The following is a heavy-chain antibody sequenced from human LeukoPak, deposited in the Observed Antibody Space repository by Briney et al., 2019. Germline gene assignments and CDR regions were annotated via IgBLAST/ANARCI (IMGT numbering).Heavy chain of an antibody. Sequence: GASVKVSCMPSGYTFTGHYIHWVRQAPGQELEWMGWFKPNSGDTNYAQKFQGRFTMTWDTTIRTAYMELTRLRSDDTAVYSCARGSSSWYGGFDYRGQGTPVTGSS. J-gene: IGHJ4*02. CDR2: FKPNSGDT. V-gene: IGHV1-2*02. CDR1: GYTFTGHY. CDR3: ARGSSSWYGGFDY. D-gene: IGHD6-13*01.